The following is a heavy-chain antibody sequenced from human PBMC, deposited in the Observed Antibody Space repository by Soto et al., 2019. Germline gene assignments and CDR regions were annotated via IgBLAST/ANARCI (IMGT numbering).Heavy chain of an antibody. CDR3: TTGYSYGGFDY. D-gene: IGHD5-18*01. CDR2: IKSKTDGGTT. V-gene: IGHV3-15*07. J-gene: IGHJ4*02. Sequence: SVSNAWMNWVRQAPGKGLEWVGRIKSKTDGGTTDYAAPVKGRFTISRDDSKNTLYLQMNSLKTEDTAVYYCTTGYSYGGFDYWGQATLVTVSS. CDR1: SVSNAW.